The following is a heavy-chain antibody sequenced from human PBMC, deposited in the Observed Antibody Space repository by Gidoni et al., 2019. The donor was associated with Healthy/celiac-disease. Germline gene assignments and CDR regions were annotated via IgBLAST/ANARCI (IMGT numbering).Heavy chain of an antibody. D-gene: IGHD1-26*01. V-gene: IGHV4-59*01. Sequence: QVQLQESGPGLVKPSETLSLTCTVSGGSISSYYWSWIRQPPGKGLEWIGYIYYSGSTNYNPSLKSRVTISVDTSKNQFSLKLSSVTAADTAVYYCARVKWELLGGNVVWFDPWGQGTLVTVSS. CDR3: ARVKWELLGGNVVWFDP. CDR1: GGSISSYY. J-gene: IGHJ5*02. CDR2: IYYSGST.